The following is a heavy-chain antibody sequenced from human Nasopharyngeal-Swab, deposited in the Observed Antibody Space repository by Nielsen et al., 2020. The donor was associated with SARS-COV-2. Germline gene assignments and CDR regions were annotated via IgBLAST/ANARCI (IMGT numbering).Heavy chain of an antibody. CDR2: ISGSGGST. V-gene: IGHV3-23*01. CDR1: GFTFSSYA. D-gene: IGHD4-17*01. J-gene: IGHJ6*03. Sequence: GCLKISCAASGFTFSSYAMSWVRQAPGKGLEWVSAISGSGGSTYYADSVKGRFTISRDNSKNTLYLQMNSLRAEDTAVYYCANHRDYGETYYYMDVWGKGTTVTVSS. CDR3: ANHRDYGETYYYMDV.